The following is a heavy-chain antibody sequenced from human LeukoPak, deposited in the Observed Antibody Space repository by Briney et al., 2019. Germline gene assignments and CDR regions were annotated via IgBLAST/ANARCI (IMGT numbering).Heavy chain of an antibody. V-gene: IGHV3-21*01. CDR3: ARGWLRMGFDH. J-gene: IGHJ4*02. CDR1: GFTFSSYS. CDR2: ISSSSSYI. D-gene: IGHD5-18*01. Sequence: GGSLRLSCAASGFTFSSYSMNWVRQAPGKGLEWVSSISSSSSYIYYADSVKGRFTISRDNAKNSLYLQMNSLRAEDTAVYYCARGWLRMGFDHWGQGTLVTVSS.